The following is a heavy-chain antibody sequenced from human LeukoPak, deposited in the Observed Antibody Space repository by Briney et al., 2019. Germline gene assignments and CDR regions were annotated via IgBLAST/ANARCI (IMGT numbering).Heavy chain of an antibody. D-gene: IGHD3-22*01. V-gene: IGHV3-53*01. Sequence: PGGSLRLSCVVSGFTFKTYSMSWVRQAPGKGLEWVSVIYSGGSTYYADSVKGRFTISRDNSKNTLYLQMNSLRAEDTAVYYCARTYYYDSSGYSFDYWGQGTLVTVSS. CDR3: ARTYYYDSSGYSFDY. CDR1: GFTFKTYS. CDR2: IYSGGST. J-gene: IGHJ4*02.